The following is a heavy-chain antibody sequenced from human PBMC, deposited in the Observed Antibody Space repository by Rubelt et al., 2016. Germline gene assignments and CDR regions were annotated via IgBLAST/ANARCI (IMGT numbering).Heavy chain of an antibody. Sequence: GKGLEWLANIKQDGSEKYYVDSVKGRFTISRDNAKNSLYLQMNSLRAEDTAVYYCARFYNFGSSPFDHWGQGTLVTVSS. V-gene: IGHV3-7*03. D-gene: IGHD1-1*01. J-gene: IGHJ4*02. CDR2: IKQDGSEK. CDR3: ARFYNFGSSPFDH.